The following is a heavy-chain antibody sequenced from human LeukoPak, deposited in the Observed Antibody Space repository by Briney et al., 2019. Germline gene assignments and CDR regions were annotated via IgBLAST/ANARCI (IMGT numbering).Heavy chain of an antibody. CDR1: GGTFSSNA. J-gene: IGHJ6*03. CDR3: ARGLRPDYYYYMDV. D-gene: IGHD6-6*01. V-gene: IGHV1-69*06. CDR2: IIPIFGTA. Sequence: ASVKVSCKASGGTFSSNAIRWVRQAPGEGLEWMGGIIPIFGTANYAQKFQGRVTITADKSTSTAYMELSSLRSEDTAVYYCARGLRPDYYYYMDVWGKGTTVTISS.